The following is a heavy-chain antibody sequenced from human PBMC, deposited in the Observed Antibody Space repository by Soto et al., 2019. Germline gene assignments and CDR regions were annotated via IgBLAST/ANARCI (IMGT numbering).Heavy chain of an antibody. CDR2: ISASGGST. J-gene: IGHJ4*02. CDR3: AKDRYGDYGGIDY. Sequence: PGGSLRLSCAASGFTFSTYAMTWVRQAPGKGLEWVSAISASGGSTYYADSVKGRFTISRDNSKNTLYLQMNSLRAEDTAVYYCAKDRYGDYGGIDYWGQGTMVTVSS. D-gene: IGHD4-17*01. V-gene: IGHV3-23*01. CDR1: GFTFSTYA.